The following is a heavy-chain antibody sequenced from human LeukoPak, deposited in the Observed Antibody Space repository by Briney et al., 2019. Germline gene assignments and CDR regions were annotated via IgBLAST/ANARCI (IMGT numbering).Heavy chain of an antibody. D-gene: IGHD4-17*01. CDR2: IYSGGST. V-gene: IGHV3-53*05. CDR3: AKDTSHYGDYGYYFDY. J-gene: IGHJ4*02. Sequence: PGGSLRLSCAASGFTVSSNYMSWVRQAPGKGLEWVSVIYSGGSTYYADSVKGRFTISRDNAKNSLYLQMNSLRAEDTALYYCAKDTSHYGDYGYYFDYWGQGTLVTVSS. CDR1: GFTVSSNY.